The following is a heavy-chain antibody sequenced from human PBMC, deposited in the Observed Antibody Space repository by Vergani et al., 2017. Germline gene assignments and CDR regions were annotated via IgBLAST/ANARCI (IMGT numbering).Heavy chain of an antibody. J-gene: IGHJ6*02. Sequence: QVQLVESGGGLVKPGGSLRLSCAASGFTFSDYYMRWIRQAQGKGLEWGSYISSSVSTIYYADSVKGRFTISRGNAKNSLYMKRKSLRAEDTAVYYCARDNILWFGHYYYVMDVWGQGTTVTVSS. V-gene: IGHV3-11*04. CDR2: ISSSVSTI. CDR1: GFTFSDYY. D-gene: IGHD3-10*01. CDR3: ARDNILWFGHYYYVMDV.